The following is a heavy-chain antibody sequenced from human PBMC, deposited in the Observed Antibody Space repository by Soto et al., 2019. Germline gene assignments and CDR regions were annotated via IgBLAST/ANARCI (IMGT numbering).Heavy chain of an antibody. CDR3: AITIFGVVPENYYYMDV. CDR1: GGSISSRSYY. CDR2: IYYSGST. V-gene: IGHV4-39*01. J-gene: IGHJ6*03. D-gene: IGHD3-3*01. Sequence: SETLSLTCAVSGGSISSRSYYWGWIRQPPGKGLEWIGSIYYSGSTYYNPSLKSRVTISVDTSKNQFSLKLSSVTAADTAVYYCAITIFGVVPENYYYMDVWGKGTTVTVSS.